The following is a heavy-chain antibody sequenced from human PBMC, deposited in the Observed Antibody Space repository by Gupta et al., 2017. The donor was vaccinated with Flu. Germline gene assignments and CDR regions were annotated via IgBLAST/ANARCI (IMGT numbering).Heavy chain of an antibody. V-gene: IGHV3-21*02. D-gene: IGHD2-15*01. CDR3: ARLGGSGTAFHYFYGLDV. CDR1: GFTFSTYT. Sequence: EVQLLESGGGLVRPGGSLRLSCVASGFTFSTYTFNWFRQAQGKGLEWLASISRSSGYIYYADSVKGRFTISRDNSKTSLYLQMNSLRDEDTALYYCARLGGSGTAFHYFYGLDVWGRGTAVTVSS. J-gene: IGHJ6*02. CDR2: ISRSSGYI.